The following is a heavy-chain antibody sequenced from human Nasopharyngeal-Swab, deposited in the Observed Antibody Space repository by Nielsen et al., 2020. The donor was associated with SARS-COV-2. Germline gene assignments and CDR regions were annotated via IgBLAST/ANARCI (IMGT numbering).Heavy chain of an antibody. CDR1: GGSISSSSYY. CDR3: ARFYQVGYYFDY. CDR2: IYYSGST. D-gene: IGHD1-26*01. J-gene: IGHJ4*02. Sequence: SETLSLTCTVSGGSISSSSYYWGWIRQPPGKGLEWIGSIYYSGSTYYNPSLKSRVNITVDTSKNQFPLKLSYVTAAETAVYYCARFYQVGYYFDYWGQGTLVTVSS. V-gene: IGHV4-39*01.